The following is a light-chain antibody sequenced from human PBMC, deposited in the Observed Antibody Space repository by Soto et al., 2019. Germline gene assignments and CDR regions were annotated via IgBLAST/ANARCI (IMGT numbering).Light chain of an antibody. CDR1: QSVSSD. CDR2: GAS. Sequence: ETVMTQSPATLSVSPGERATLSCRASQSVSSDLAWYQQRPGQAPRVLIYGASTRATGFPARFSGSGSGTEFTLTISRLEPEDFAVYYCQQYGSSPRFGPGTKVDIK. V-gene: IGKV3-15*01. CDR3: QQYGSSPR. J-gene: IGKJ3*01.